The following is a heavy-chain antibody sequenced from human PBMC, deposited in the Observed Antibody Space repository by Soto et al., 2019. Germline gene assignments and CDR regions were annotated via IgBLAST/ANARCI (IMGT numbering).Heavy chain of an antibody. CDR3: AKAKKLWFGEFY. V-gene: IGHV3-23*01. D-gene: IGHD3-10*01. CDR1: GFTFSSYA. J-gene: IGHJ4*02. CDR2: ISGSGGST. Sequence: SLRLSCAASGFTFSSYAMSWVRQAPGKGLEWVSAISGSGGSTYYADSVKGRFTISRDNSKNTLYLQMNSLRAEDTAVYYCAKAKKLWFGEFYWGQGTLVTVSS.